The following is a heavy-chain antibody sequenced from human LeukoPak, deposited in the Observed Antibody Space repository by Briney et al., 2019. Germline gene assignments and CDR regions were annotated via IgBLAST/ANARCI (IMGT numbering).Heavy chain of an antibody. CDR2: INHSGST. CDR1: DASFSGYY. J-gene: IGHJ4*02. Sequence: RASETLSLTCAVYDASFSGYYWSWIRQPPGKGLEWIGEINHSGSTNYNPSLKSRVTISVDTSKNQFSLKLSSVTAADTAVYYCASIPPGIAVAGTQNSDYWGQGTLVTVSS. CDR3: ASIPPGIAVAGTQNSDY. V-gene: IGHV4-34*01. D-gene: IGHD6-19*01.